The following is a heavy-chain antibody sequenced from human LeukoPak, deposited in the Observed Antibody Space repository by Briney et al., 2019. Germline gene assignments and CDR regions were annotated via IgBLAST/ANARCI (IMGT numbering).Heavy chain of an antibody. J-gene: IGHJ6*02. V-gene: IGHV4-34*01. Sequence: SETLSLTCTVSGGSISSYYWSWIRQPPGKGLEWIGEINHSGSTNYNPSLKSRVTISVDTSKNQFSLKLSSVTAADTAVYYCARATSMVTYYYYGMDVWGQGTTVTVSS. D-gene: IGHD5-18*01. CDR3: ARATSMVTYYYYGMDV. CDR1: GGSISSYY. CDR2: INHSGST.